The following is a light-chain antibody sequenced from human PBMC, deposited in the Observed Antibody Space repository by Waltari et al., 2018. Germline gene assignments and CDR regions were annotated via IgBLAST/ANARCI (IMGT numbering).Light chain of an antibody. CDR1: RRNIGAYDL. Sequence: QPAPTQPASVSGSPGQSLTISCTGTRRNIGAYDLVAWYHQVPGEVPKLIIYDVEYPAGGVSGRLSGSKSGNTASLISSERQAEDEGDCYCSSYSAFRSVVFGGGTRVTVL. CDR3: SSYSAFRSVV. V-gene: IGLV2-23*02. CDR2: DVE. J-gene: IGLJ2*01.